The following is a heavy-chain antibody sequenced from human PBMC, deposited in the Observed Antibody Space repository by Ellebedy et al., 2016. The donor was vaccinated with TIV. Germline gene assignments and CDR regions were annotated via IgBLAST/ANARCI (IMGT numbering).Heavy chain of an antibody. V-gene: IGHV3-66*01. D-gene: IGHD4-11*01. J-gene: IGHJ3*01. Sequence: GESLKISCAASGYNINDNYMSWVRQSPVTGLEWVSVIYPGGSTYYADSVKGRFTISRDSSKNTVYLQMNSLTVEDTAMYYCARDRVDYSKTIWAFDVWGQGTLVTVSS. CDR3: ARDRVDYSKTIWAFDV. CDR2: IYPGGST. CDR1: GYNINDNY.